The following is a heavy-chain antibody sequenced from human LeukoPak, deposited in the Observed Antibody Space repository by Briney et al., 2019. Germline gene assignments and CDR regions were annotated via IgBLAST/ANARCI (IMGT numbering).Heavy chain of an antibody. CDR3: ASLWFGESRFDY. J-gene: IGHJ4*02. D-gene: IGHD3-10*01. Sequence: KPGGSLRLSCAASGFTFSDYYMSWIRQAPGKGLEWVSYISSSSSYTNYADSVKGRFTISGDNAKNSLYLQMNSLRAEDTAVYYCASLWFGESRFDYWGQGTLVTVSS. V-gene: IGHV3-11*03. CDR2: ISSSSSYT. CDR1: GFTFSDYY.